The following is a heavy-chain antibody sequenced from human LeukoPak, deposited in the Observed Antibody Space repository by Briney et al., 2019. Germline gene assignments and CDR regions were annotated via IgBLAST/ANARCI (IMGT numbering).Heavy chain of an antibody. D-gene: IGHD5-18*01. CDR1: GFTFSSYW. CDR3: AISKYGYWDY. J-gene: IGHJ4*02. CDR2: IKEDGSEK. V-gene: IGHV3-7*03. Sequence: PGGSLRLSCAASGFTFSSYWMSWVRQAPGKGLEWVASIKEDGSEKYYVDSVKGRFTISRDNAKNSLHLEMNSLRAEDTAVYYCAISKYGYWDYWGQGTLVTVSS.